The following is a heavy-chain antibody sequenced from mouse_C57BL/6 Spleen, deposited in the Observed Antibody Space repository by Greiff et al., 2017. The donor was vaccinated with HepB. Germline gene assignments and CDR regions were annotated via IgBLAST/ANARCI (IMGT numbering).Heavy chain of an antibody. D-gene: IGHD6-5*01. Sequence: EVQLQQSGPGLVKPSQSLSLTCSVTGYSITSGYYWNWIRQFPGNKLEWMGYISYDGSNNYNPSLKNRISITRDTSKNQFFLKLNSVTTEDTATYYCARVGYGVDYWGQGTTLTVSS. CDR1: GYSITSGYY. J-gene: IGHJ2*01. CDR2: ISYDGSN. CDR3: ARVGYGVDY. V-gene: IGHV3-6*01.